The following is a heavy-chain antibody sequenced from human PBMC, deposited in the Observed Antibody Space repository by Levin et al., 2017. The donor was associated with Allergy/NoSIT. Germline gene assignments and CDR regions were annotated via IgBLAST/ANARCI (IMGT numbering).Heavy chain of an antibody. CDR2: IKPDGSET. CDR3: AREDYRSFDF. CDR1: GFTFSSYW. J-gene: IGHJ4*02. V-gene: IGHV3-7*01. Sequence: GGSLRLSCAASGFTFSSYWVTWVRQAPGKGLEWVANIKPDGSETSYVDSVKGRFTISRDNARNSLYLQMNSLRVEDTAVYYCAREDYRSFDFWGQGTLVTVSA. D-gene: IGHD3-16*01.